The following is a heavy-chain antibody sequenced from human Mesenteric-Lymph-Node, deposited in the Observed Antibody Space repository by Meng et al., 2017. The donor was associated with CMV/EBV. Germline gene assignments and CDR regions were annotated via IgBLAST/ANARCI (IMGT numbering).Heavy chain of an antibody. J-gene: IGHJ4*02. D-gene: IGHD1-26*01. Sequence: ASGFTFSSYAMSWVRQAPGKGLEWVSAISGSGGSTYYADSVKGRFTISRDNSKNTLYLQMNSLRAEDTAVYYCAKGLGIVGATGFDYWGQGTLVTVSS. CDR1: GFTFSSYA. V-gene: IGHV3-23*01. CDR3: AKGLGIVGATGFDY. CDR2: ISGSGGST.